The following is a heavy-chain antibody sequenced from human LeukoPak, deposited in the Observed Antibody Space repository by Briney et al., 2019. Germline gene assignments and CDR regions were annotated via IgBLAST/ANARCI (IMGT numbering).Heavy chain of an antibody. CDR2: IYYSGTT. J-gene: IGHJ4*02. CDR1: GGSISSTNW. Sequence: SETLSLTCGVSGGSISSTNWWSWVRQPPGQGLEWIGHIYYSGTTNYNPSLKSRVTISVDTSKNQFSLELTDVTAADTAFYYCARAPFVDYNTAFLVWGQGTLVTVSS. V-gene: IGHV4-4*02. D-gene: IGHD1-14*01. CDR3: ARAPFVDYNTAFLV.